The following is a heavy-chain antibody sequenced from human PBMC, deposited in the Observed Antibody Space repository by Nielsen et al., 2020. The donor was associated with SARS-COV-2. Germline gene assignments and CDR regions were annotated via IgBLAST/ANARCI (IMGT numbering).Heavy chain of an antibody. Sequence: SETLSLTCAVSGDSVSSHDWWTWVRQSPGKGLEWIGEIHHTGGTNFNPSLKSRVAISVDTSKSQFFLKLSSVTAADTAVYYCASWGHAFDIWGQGTMVTVSS. CDR3: ASWGHAFDI. D-gene: IGHD3-16*01. CDR2: IHHTGGT. CDR1: GDSVSSHDW. J-gene: IGHJ3*02. V-gene: IGHV4-4*02.